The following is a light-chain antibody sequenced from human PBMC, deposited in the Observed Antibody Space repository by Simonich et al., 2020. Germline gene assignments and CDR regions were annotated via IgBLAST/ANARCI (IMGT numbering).Light chain of an antibody. J-gene: IGKJ1*01. V-gene: IGKV1-39*01. Sequence: DIQMTQSPSSLSAFVGDRDTITCRARQSISSCLNWYAQKPGKAPKLLIYASSSLQSGVPSRFSGSGSGTDFTLTISSLQPEDFATYYCQQSYSTPWTFGQGTKVEIK. CDR2: ASS. CDR1: QSISSC. CDR3: QQSYSTPWT.